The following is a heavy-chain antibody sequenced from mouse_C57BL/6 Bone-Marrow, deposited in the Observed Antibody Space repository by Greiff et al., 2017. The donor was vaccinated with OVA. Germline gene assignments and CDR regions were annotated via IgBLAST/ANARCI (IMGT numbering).Heavy chain of an antibody. D-gene: IGHD2-4*01. CDR2: IDPENGDT. CDR3: TTGLRRGYYFDY. V-gene: IGHV14-4*01. J-gene: IGHJ2*01. CDR1: GFNIKDDY. Sequence: EVKLMESGAELVRPGASVKLSCTASGFNIKDDYMHWVKQRPEQGLEWIGWIDPENGDTEYASKFQGKATITADTSSNTAYLQLSSLTSEDTAVYYCTTGLRRGYYFDYWGQGTTLTVSS.